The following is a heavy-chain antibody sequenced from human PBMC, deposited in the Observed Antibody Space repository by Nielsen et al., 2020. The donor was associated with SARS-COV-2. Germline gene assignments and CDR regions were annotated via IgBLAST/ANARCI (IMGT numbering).Heavy chain of an antibody. Sequence: GESLKISCAASGFTFSSCAMHWVRQAPGKGLEWVAVISDDGTNKYYTDSVKGRFTISRDNSKNTLFLQMNSLRAEDTAVYYCAKGRLEWELLAPFDYWGQGNLVTVSS. J-gene: IGHJ4*02. CDR1: GFTFSSCA. CDR3: AKGRLEWELLAPFDY. CDR2: ISDDGTNK. V-gene: IGHV3-30*18. D-gene: IGHD1-26*01.